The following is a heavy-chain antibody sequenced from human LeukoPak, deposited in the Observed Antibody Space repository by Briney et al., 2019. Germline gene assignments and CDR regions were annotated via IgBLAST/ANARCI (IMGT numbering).Heavy chain of an antibody. CDR2: ISDSSAT. CDR3: AKGGTGYCSSSSCLYYFHY. V-gene: IGHV3-23*01. J-gene: IGHJ4*02. D-gene: IGHD2-2*01. Sequence: GGSLRLSCAASGFTFSTYAMSWVRQAPWKGLEWVSTISDSSATYYADSVKGRFSISRDNSKNTLYLQMNSLRAEDTAVYYCAKGGTGYCSSSSCLYYFHYWGQGTLVTVSS. CDR1: GFTFSTYA.